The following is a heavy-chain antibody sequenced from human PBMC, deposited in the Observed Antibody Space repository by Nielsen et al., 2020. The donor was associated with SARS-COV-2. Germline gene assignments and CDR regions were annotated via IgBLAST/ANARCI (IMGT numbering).Heavy chain of an antibody. D-gene: IGHD3-10*01. V-gene: IGHV3-30*04. CDR3: EVTSGNDAFDI. Sequence: WIRQPPGKGLEWVAVISYDGSNKYYADSVKGRFTISRDNSKNTLYLQMNSLRAEDTAVYYCEVTSGNDAFDIWGQGTMVTVSS. CDR2: ISYDGSNK. J-gene: IGHJ3*02.